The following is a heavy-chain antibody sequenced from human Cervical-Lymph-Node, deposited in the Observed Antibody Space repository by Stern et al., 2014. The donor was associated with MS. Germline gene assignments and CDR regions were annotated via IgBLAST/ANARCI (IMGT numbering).Heavy chain of an antibody. CDR3: AHWPMESLGRPFDS. J-gene: IGHJ4*02. CDR1: GFSLTTSGVG. D-gene: IGHD1-1*01. CDR2: IYWDDEK. V-gene: IGHV2-5*02. Sequence: QITLKESGPTLLKPAQTLTLTCTFSGFSLTTSGVGVGWIRQPPGKAPEWLALIYWDDEKRYSPSLRSRLTITKDTSKNQVVLKMLNMDPADTATYFCAHWPMESLGRPFDSWGQGNLVTVSS.